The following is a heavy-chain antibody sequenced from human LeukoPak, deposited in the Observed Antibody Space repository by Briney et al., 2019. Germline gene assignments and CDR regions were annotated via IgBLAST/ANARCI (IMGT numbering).Heavy chain of an antibody. Sequence: TSSETLSLTCAVSGGSISSYYWSWIRQPPGKGLEWIGYIHDSGSTNYNPSLNNRVTFSLDTSKNQFFLKLSSVTAADTAVYYCATYIVGAYNWCDPWGQGTLVTVSS. CDR2: IHDSGST. CDR1: GGSISSYY. J-gene: IGHJ5*02. CDR3: ATYIVGAYNWCDP. V-gene: IGHV4-59*01. D-gene: IGHD1-26*01.